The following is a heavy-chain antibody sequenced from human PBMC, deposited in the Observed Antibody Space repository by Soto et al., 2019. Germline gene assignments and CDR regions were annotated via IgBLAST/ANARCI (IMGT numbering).Heavy chain of an antibody. V-gene: IGHV1-18*01. Sequence: ASVKVSCKASGYTFTSYGISWVRQAPGQGLEWMGWISAYNGNTNYAQKLQGRVTMTTDTSTSTAYMELRSLRSDDTAVYYCASSADYYDSSGPFDYWGQGTLVTVS. D-gene: IGHD3-22*01. CDR3: ASSADYYDSSGPFDY. CDR2: ISAYNGNT. CDR1: GYTFTSYG. J-gene: IGHJ4*02.